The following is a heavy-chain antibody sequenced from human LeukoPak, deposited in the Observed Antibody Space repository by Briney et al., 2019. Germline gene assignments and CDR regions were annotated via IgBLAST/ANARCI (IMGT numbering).Heavy chain of an antibody. CDR2: INWNGGST. D-gene: IGHD4-11*01. CDR1: GFTFDDYG. CDR3: ARVTDYSTYYMDV. Sequence: GGSLRLXCAASGFTFDDYGMSWVRQAPGKGLEWVSGINWNGGSTGYADSVKGRFTISRDNAKNSLYLQMNSLRAEDTALYYCARVTDYSTYYMDVWGKGTTITVSS. V-gene: IGHV3-20*04. J-gene: IGHJ6*03.